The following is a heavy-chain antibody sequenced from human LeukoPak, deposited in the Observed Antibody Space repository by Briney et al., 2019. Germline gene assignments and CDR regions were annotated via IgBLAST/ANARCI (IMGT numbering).Heavy chain of an antibody. CDR2: ISSSGSTI. J-gene: IGHJ4*02. CDR3: ARSGSGSYRGYFDY. D-gene: IGHD3-10*01. Sequence: GGSLRLSCQASGFTFSSYEMNWVRQAPGKGLEWVSYISSSGSTIYYADSVKGRFTISRDNAKNSLYLQMNSLRAEDTAVYYCARSGSGSYRGYFDYWGQGTLVTVSS. CDR1: GFTFSSYE. V-gene: IGHV3-48*03.